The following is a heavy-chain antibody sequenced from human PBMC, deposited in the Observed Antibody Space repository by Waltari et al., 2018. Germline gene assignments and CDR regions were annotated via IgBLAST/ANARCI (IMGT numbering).Heavy chain of an antibody. D-gene: IGHD5-12*01. Sequence: QVQLVQSGAEVKKPGSSVKVSYKASGGTFSSYAISWVRQAPGQGLEWMGGIIPILGIANYAQKFQGRVTITADESTSTAYMELSSLRSEDTAVYYCARDRSDVDIVANDHAFDIWGQGTMVTVSS. CDR2: IIPILGIA. J-gene: IGHJ3*02. CDR1: GGTFSSYA. CDR3: ARDRSDVDIVANDHAFDI. V-gene: IGHV1-69*04.